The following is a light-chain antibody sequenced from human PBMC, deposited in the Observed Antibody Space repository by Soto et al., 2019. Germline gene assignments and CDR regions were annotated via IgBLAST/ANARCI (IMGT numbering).Light chain of an antibody. CDR3: QRYNNWWT. V-gene: IGKV3-15*01. CDR1: HSVSSN. CDR2: GAS. J-gene: IGKJ1*01. Sequence: EIVMTQSPATLSVSPGERATLSCRASHSVSSNLAWYQQKPGQAPRLLIYGASTRAAGIPATFSGSGSGTEFTLTISSLQSEDFAVYYCQRYNNWWTFGQGTKVEIK.